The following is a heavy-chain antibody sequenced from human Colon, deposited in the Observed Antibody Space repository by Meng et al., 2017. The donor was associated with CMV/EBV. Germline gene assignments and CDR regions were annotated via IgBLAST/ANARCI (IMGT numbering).Heavy chain of an antibody. J-gene: IGHJ4*02. V-gene: IGHV3-30-3*01. D-gene: IGHD3-10*01. Sequence: VRWALQAHCKGLEWVALRSWDGSNRYNKDSVKSQFTISRDNCMPTLYLPMNNLRAADTAVYYCARDTYYYGRGGLSPRPNGYFDYWGQGTLVTVSS. CDR2: RSWDGSNR. CDR3: ARDTYYYGRGGLSPRPNGYFDY.